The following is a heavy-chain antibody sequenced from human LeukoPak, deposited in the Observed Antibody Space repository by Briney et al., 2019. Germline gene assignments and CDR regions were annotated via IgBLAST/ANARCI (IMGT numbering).Heavy chain of an antibody. J-gene: IGHJ4*02. CDR3: ARDRPPQLVRPFDY. V-gene: IGHV1-2*02. CDR2: INPNSGDT. Sequence: ASVKVSCKASEYTFTAYYVHWVRQAPGQGLEWMGWINPNSGDTNFAQNFQGRVTMTRDTSISTVYMELSRLRSDDTAVYYCARDRPPQLVRPFDYWGQGTLVTVSS. D-gene: IGHD6-13*01. CDR1: EYTFTAYY.